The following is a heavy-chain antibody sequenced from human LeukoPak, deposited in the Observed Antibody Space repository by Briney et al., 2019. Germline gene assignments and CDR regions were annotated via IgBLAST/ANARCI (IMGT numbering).Heavy chain of an antibody. CDR1: GFTFSSYA. V-gene: IGHV3-30*04. J-gene: IGHJ6*04. CDR3: ARERVVYYYYYGMDV. CDR2: ISYDGSNK. Sequence: PGGSLRLSCAASGFTFSSYAMHWVRQAPGKGLEWVAVISYDGSNKYYADSVKGRFTISRDNSKNTLYLQMNSLRAGDTAVYYCARERVVYYYYYGMDVWGKGTTVTVSS.